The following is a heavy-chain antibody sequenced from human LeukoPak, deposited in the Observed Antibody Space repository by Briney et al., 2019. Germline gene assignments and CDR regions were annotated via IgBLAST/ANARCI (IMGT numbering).Heavy chain of an antibody. CDR1: GYTFTGYY. Sequence: GASVKVSCKASGYTFTGYYMHWVRQAPGQGLEWMGIINPSGGTTVYAQKFQGRVTMTRDTSTSTLYMELSSLTSEDTAVYYCARSLVGATSWWFDPWGQGTLVTVSS. V-gene: IGHV1-46*01. D-gene: IGHD1-26*01. CDR3: ARSLVGATSWWFDP. CDR2: INPSGGTT. J-gene: IGHJ5*02.